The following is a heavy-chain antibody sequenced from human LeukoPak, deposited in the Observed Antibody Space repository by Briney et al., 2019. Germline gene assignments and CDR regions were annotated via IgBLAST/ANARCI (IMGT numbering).Heavy chain of an antibody. CDR2: ISGSGGST. CDR1: GISFSSFA. CDR3: ARRRIPARPVRGILKY. V-gene: IGHV3-23*01. D-gene: IGHD6-6*01. J-gene: IGHJ4*02. Sequence: PGGSLRLSCADSGISFSSFAMNWVRQAPGKGLEWVPTISGSGGSTYYADSVKGRFTISRDNSKKTLFLQMNSLRAEDTAVYYCARRRIPARPVRGILKYWGQGTLVTVSS.